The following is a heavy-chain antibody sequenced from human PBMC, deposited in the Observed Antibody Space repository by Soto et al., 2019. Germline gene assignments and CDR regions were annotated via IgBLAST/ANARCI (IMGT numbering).Heavy chain of an antibody. Sequence: QLQLQESGPGLVKPSETLSLTCTVSGGSISSSSYYWGWIRQPPGKGLEWIGSIYYSGSTYYNPSLKSRVTISVDTSKNQFSLKLSSVTAADTAVYYCARHGGYCSSTSCYQGEGGFDYWGQGTLVTVSS. J-gene: IGHJ4*02. D-gene: IGHD2-2*01. CDR2: IYYSGST. V-gene: IGHV4-39*01. CDR3: ARHGGYCSSTSCYQGEGGFDY. CDR1: GGSISSSSYY.